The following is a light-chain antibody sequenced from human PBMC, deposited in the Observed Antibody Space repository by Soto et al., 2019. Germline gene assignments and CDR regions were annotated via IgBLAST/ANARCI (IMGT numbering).Light chain of an antibody. CDR1: SSNIGAGYD. CDR2: GNS. J-gene: IGLJ1*01. Sequence: QSVLTQQPSVSGAPGQRVTISCTGSSSNIGAGYDVHWYQQLPGTAPKLLIYGNSNRPSWVPDRFSGSKSGTSASLAITGLQAEDEADYYCQSYDSSRSCYVFGTGTKVTVL. CDR3: QSYDSSRSCYV. V-gene: IGLV1-40*01.